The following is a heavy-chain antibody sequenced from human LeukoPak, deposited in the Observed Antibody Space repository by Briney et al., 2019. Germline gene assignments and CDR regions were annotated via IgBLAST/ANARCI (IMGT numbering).Heavy chain of an antibody. CDR2: INHSGST. V-gene: IGHV4-34*01. J-gene: IGHJ4*02. D-gene: IGHD5-18*01. CDR3: ASGVRDTAMVYYLDY. CDR1: GGSFSGYY. Sequence: SETLSLTCAVYGGSFSGYYWSWIRQPPGKGLEWIGEINHSGSTNYNPSLKSRVTISVDTSKNQFSLKLSSVTAADTAVYYCASGVRDTAMVYYLDYWGQGTLVTVSS.